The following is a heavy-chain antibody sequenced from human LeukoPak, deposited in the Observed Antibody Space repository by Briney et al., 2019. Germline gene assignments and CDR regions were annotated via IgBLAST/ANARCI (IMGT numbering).Heavy chain of an antibody. CDR3: ARDGRMSSGWRFDF. J-gene: IGHJ4*02. V-gene: IGHV1-18*01. CDR1: GYTFTNFG. Sequence: ASVKVSCRASGYTFTNFGISWVRQAPGQGLEWMGWITAYNGNTNHAQNLQGRVTMTTDTSTSTASMELRSLRSDDAAVYYCARDGRMSSGWRFDFWGQGTLVTVSS. D-gene: IGHD6-19*01. CDR2: ITAYNGNT.